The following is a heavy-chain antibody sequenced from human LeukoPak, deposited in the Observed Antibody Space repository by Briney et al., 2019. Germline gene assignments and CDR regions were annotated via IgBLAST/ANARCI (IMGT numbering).Heavy chain of an antibody. J-gene: IGHJ3*02. CDR1: GFTFSNFW. CDR2: IDTRGTAT. D-gene: IGHD3-10*01. CDR3: VRTPWTSSGESFRGAFDI. Sequence: GGSLRLSCVASGFTFSNFWVHWVRQAPGKGLVWVARIDTRGTATNSADSVSGRFSISRDNAKNTLYLHMNSLTVEDTAMYYCVRTPWTSSGESFRGAFDIWGQGTMIIVSS. V-gene: IGHV3-74*01.